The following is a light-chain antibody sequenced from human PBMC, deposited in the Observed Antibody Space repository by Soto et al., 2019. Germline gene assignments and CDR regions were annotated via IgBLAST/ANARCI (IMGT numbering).Light chain of an antibody. CDR2: TAS. J-gene: IGKJ1*01. V-gene: IGKV1-39*01. Sequence: DIQITQSPSALSASLGDRVTITCRASQSISTYLNWYQQKPGKAPKLLIYTASSLQSGVPSRFSGSGSGTDFTLTISSLQPEDFATYYCQQSYSTRWTFGQGTKVDIK. CDR3: QQSYSTRWT. CDR1: QSISTY.